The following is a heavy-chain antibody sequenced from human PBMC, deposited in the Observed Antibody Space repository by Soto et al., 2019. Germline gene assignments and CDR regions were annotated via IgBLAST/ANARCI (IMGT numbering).Heavy chain of an antibody. J-gene: IGHJ3*02. V-gene: IGHV4-31*03. D-gene: IGHD3-3*01. CDR1: GDSISSGGHY. CDR2: IYYSGST. Sequence: SETLSLTCTVSGDSISSGGHYWNWIRQHPGKGLEWIGYIYYSGSTYYNPSLKSRVTMSVDTSKNQFSLNLSSVTAADTAVYYCARGEITVFGVVIINDFDIWGLGTMVTVSS. CDR3: ARGEITVFGVVIINDFDI.